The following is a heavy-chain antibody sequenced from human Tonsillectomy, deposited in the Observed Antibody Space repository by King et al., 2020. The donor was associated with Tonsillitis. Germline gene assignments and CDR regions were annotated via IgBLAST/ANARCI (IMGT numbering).Heavy chain of an antibody. V-gene: IGHV3-30*18. Sequence: VQLVESGGGVVLPGRSLRLSCAASGFTFTSYAMHWVRQAPGKGLEWVAIISYDGNKKYYADSVKGRFTISRDNSKSTLYLQMDSLRAEDTAVYYCAKDIENQWLLDGYYSQGMDVWGQGTTVTVSS. D-gene: IGHD5-12*01. CDR2: ISYDGNKK. CDR1: GFTFTSYA. J-gene: IGHJ6*02. CDR3: AKDIENQWLLDGYYSQGMDV.